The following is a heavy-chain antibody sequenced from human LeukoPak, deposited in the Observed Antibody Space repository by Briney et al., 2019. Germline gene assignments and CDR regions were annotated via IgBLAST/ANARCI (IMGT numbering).Heavy chain of an antibody. V-gene: IGHV3-9*01. Sequence: GGSLRLSCAASGFTFDGYAMHWVRQAPGKGLEWVSGISWNSGSIGYADSVKGRFTISRDNAKNSLYLQMNSLRAEDTALYYCAKVPSGTSDYWGQGTLVTVSS. D-gene: IGHD1-1*01. CDR1: GFTFDGYA. CDR2: ISWNSGSI. J-gene: IGHJ4*02. CDR3: AKVPSGTSDY.